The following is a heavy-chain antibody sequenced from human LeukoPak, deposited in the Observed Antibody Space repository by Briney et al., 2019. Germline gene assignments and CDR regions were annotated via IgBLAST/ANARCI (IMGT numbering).Heavy chain of an antibody. J-gene: IGHJ3*01. CDR3: ARHTRPGYSGYENAFDL. D-gene: IGHD5-12*01. V-gene: IGHV4-39*01. CDR1: GGSITNNNYY. Sequence: SETLSLTCTVSGGSITNNNYYWDWIRQPPGKGLEWIGDLYYIGSTHYNPSLKSRVTMSVDTSKNQFSLKLNSVTAADTAVYYCARHTRPGYSGYENAFDLWGQGTMVTVSS. CDR2: LYYIGST.